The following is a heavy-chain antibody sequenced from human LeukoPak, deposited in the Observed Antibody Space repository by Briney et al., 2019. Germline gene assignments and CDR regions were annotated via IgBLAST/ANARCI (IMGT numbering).Heavy chain of an antibody. V-gene: IGHV4-59*01. Sequence: PSETLSLTCTVSGGSISSYYWSWIRQPPGKGLEWSGYIYYSGSTNYNPSLKSRVTISVDTSKNQFSLKLSSVTAADTAVYYCARGMATIDGYFDYWGQGTLVTVSS. CDR2: IYYSGST. CDR1: GGSISSYY. D-gene: IGHD5-24*01. J-gene: IGHJ4*02. CDR3: ARGMATIDGYFDY.